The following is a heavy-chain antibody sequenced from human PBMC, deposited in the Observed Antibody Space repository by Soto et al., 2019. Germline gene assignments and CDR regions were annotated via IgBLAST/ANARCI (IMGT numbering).Heavy chain of an antibody. D-gene: IGHD6-13*01. J-gene: IGHJ5*02. V-gene: IGHV4-59*08. CDR2: IYYSGST. CDR1: GGSISSYY. CDR3: ARAKAPLYSSSWYWFDP. Sequence: QVQLQESGPGLVKPSETLSLTCTVSGGSISSYYWSWIRQPPGKGLEWIGYIYYSGSTNYNPSLKSRVTISVKTSKNQFSLKLSSVTAADTAVYYCARAKAPLYSSSWYWFDPWGQGTLVTVSS.